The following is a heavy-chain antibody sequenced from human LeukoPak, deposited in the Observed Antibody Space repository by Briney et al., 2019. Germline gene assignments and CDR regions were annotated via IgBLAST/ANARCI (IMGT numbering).Heavy chain of an antibody. J-gene: IGHJ4*02. Sequence: GESLKLSCKGSGYSFTNYWIGWVRQMPGKGLEWMGIIYPGDSDTRYSPSFQGQVTISADKSISTAYLQWSSLKASDTAMYYCARLLYYYGSGSYTGPLDYWGQGTLVTVSS. CDR2: IYPGDSDT. V-gene: IGHV5-51*01. CDR1: GYSFTNYW. CDR3: ARLLYYYGSGSYTGPLDY. D-gene: IGHD3-10*01.